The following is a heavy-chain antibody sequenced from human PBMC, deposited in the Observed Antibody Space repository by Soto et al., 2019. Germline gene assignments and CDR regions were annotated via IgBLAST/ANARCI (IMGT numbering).Heavy chain of an antibody. Sequence: GASVKVSCKASGGTFSSYAISWVRQAPGQGLEWMGGIIPIFGTANYAQKFQGRVTITADESTSTAYMELSSLRSEDTAVYYCARAIRPGIESPRYFDYWGQGTLVTVSS. CDR2: IIPIFGTA. D-gene: IGHD1-26*01. J-gene: IGHJ4*02. CDR1: GGTFSSYA. CDR3: ARAIRPGIESPRYFDY. V-gene: IGHV1-69*13.